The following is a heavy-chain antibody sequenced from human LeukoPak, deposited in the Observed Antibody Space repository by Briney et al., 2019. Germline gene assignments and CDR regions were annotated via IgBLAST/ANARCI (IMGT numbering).Heavy chain of an antibody. V-gene: IGHV3-53*01. J-gene: IGHJ4*02. CDR2: IYSGGST. Sequence: AGGSLRLSCAASGFTVSSNYMSWVRQAPGKGLEWVSVIYSGGSTYYADSVKGRFTISRDNSKYTLYLQMNSLRAEDTAVYYCARAGGSGSYYNLFFDYWGQGTLVTVSS. CDR3: ARAGGSGSYYNLFFDY. D-gene: IGHD3-10*01. CDR1: GFTVSSNY.